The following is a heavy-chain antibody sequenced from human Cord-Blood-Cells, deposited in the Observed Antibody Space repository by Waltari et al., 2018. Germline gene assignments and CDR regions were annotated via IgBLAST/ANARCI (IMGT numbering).Heavy chain of an antibody. V-gene: IGHV3-53*01. J-gene: IGHJ4*02. CDR2: IYSGSST. CDR3: AVGTDY. Sequence: EVQLVESGGGLIQPGGSLRLACAASGFTVSSNYMSWVRQAPGKGLEWVSVIYSGSSTYSADAVKGRCTISRDNTKNTLYLQMNSLRAEDTAVYYCAVGTDYWGQGTLVTVSS. CDR1: GFTVSSNY. D-gene: IGHD1-26*01.